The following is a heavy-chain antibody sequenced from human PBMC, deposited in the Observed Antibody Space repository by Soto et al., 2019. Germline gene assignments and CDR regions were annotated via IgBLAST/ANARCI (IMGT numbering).Heavy chain of an antibody. D-gene: IGHD3-10*01. CDR3: ARGDYGSGSSPDY. CDR1: GYSFTSYD. Sequence: QVQLVQSGAEVKKPGASVKVSCKASGYSFTSYDINWVRQATGQGLEWMGWMNPNSGNTGYAQKFQCRVSMTRNPSISTAYMELSSLRSEDTVVYYCARGDYGSGSSPDYWGQGTLVTVSS. CDR2: MNPNSGNT. J-gene: IGHJ4*02. V-gene: IGHV1-8*01.